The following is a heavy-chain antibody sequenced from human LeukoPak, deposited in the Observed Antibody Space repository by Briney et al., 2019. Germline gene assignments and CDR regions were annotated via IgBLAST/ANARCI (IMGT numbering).Heavy chain of an antibody. V-gene: IGHV3-48*04. CDR2: ISSLSGTI. D-gene: IGHD3-10*01. CDR1: GFTFSSYS. Sequence: GGSLRLSCVASGFTFSSYSMNWVRQAPGEGLEWVSYISSLSGTIYYADSVKGRFTISRDNAKNSLYLQMNSLRAEDTAVYYCARDAVITMVRGVIRYYYYYMDVWGKGTTVTVSS. CDR3: ARDAVITMVRGVIRYYYYYMDV. J-gene: IGHJ6*03.